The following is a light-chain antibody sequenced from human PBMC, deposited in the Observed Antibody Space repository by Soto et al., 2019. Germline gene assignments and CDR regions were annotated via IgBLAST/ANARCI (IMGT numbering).Light chain of an antibody. V-gene: IGLV1-44*01. Sequence: QSALTQPPSVSGTPGQRVTISCSGGSSNIGSGTVNWYQQLPGTAPKLLIYNNNQRPSGVPDRFSGSKSGTSGSLAISGLQSEDEADYYCASWDDSMTGLYVLGTGNQVTVL. J-gene: IGLJ1*01. CDR1: SSNIGSGT. CDR3: ASWDDSMTGLYV. CDR2: NNN.